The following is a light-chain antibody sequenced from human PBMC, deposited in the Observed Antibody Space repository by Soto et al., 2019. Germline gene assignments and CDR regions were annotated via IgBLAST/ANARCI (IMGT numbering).Light chain of an antibody. CDR2: EVT. CDR3: SSYTSSGTLV. Sequence: QSALTQPASVSGSPGQSITISCTGTSSDVGGYNYVSWYQQHPAKAPKLIVYEVTNRPSGVSDRFSGSKSVNTASLTISGLQAEDEADYYCSSYTSSGTLVFGGGTQLTVL. CDR1: SSDVGGYNY. V-gene: IGLV2-14*01. J-gene: IGLJ2*01.